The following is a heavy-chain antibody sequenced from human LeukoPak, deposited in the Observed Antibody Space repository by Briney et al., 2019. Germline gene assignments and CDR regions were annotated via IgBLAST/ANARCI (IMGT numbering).Heavy chain of an antibody. V-gene: IGHV4-39*01. CDR1: GGSISGSSYY. Sequence: SETLSLTCTVSGGSISGSSYYWGWIRQPPGKGLEWIGSVYYTGSSSYNPSLQSRVTISVDTSKNQFSLRLTSVIAADTAAYYCARMSRLDYWGQGTLVIVSS. CDR2: VYYTGSS. J-gene: IGHJ4*02. CDR3: ARMSRLDY.